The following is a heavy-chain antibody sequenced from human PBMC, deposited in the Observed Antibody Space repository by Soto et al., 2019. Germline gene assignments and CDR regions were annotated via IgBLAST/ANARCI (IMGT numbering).Heavy chain of an antibody. V-gene: IGHV4-4*07. J-gene: IGHJ5*02. CDR3: VRDGTKTLRDWFDP. CDR1: GASISGFY. D-gene: IGHD1-1*01. CDR2: IYATGTT. Sequence: LPETLSLTCTVSGASISGFYWSWIRKSAGKGLEWIGRIYATGTTDYNPSLKSRVMMSVDTSKKQFSLKLRSVTAADTAVYYCVRDGTKTLRDWFDPWGQGISVTVSS.